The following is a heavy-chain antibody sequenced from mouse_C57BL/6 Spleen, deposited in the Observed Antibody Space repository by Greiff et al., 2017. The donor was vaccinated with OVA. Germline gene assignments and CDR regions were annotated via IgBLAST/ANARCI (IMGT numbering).Heavy chain of an antibody. CDR3: ARKRNYGSSYDYYAMDY. Sequence: QVQLQQSGAELVKPGASVKMSCKASGYTFTSYWITWVKQRPGQGLEWIGDIYPGSGSTNYNEKFKSKATLTVDTSSSTAYMQLSSLTSEDSAVYYCARKRNYGSSYDYYAMDYWGQGTSVTVSS. CDR2: IYPGSGST. D-gene: IGHD1-1*01. CDR1: GYTFTSYW. V-gene: IGHV1-55*01. J-gene: IGHJ4*01.